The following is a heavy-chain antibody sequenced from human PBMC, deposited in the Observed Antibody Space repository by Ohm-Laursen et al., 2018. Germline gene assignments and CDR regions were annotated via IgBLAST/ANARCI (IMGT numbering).Heavy chain of an antibody. J-gene: IGHJ4*02. V-gene: IGHV3-33*01. CDR1: GFTFRSYG. CDR3: ARDRNSLPASAIWD. CDR2: IWYDGSNK. D-gene: IGHD2-21*02. Sequence: SLRLSCAASGFTFRSYGMHWVRQAPGKGLEWVAVIWYDGSNKYYADSVKGRFTISRDNSKNTLYLQMNSLRAEDTSVYYCARDRNSLPASAIWDWGQGTLVTVSS.